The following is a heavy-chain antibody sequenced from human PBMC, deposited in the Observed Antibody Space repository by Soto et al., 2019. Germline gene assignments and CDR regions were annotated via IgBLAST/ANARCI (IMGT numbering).Heavy chain of an antibody. Sequence: QVQLVQSGAEVKKPGASVKVSCKASGYTFTDYDISWVRQAPGQGLEWMGRIRAYNGNTNHAQERQGRVTTTTHTPTNTAYTEMRILRPDDTAVCSCARGGALVKDGSGSDLVYWGQGARATVSS. J-gene: IGHJ4*02. CDR3: ARGGALVKDGSGSDLVY. CDR1: GYTFTDYD. CDR2: IRAYNGNT. D-gene: IGHD3-10*01. V-gene: IGHV1-18*01.